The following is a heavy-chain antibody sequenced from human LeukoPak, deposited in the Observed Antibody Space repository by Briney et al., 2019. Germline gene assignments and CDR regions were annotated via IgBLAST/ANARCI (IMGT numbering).Heavy chain of an antibody. CDR1: GGTFSSYT. CDR2: IIPILGIA. Sequence: GASVKVSCKASGGTFSSYTISWVRQAPGQGLEWMGRIIPILGIANYAQKFQGRVTITADKSTSTAYMELSSLRSEDTAAYYCAGYYDSSGYYSEDAFDIWGQGTMVTVSS. CDR3: AGYYDSSGYYSEDAFDI. V-gene: IGHV1-69*02. J-gene: IGHJ3*02. D-gene: IGHD3-22*01.